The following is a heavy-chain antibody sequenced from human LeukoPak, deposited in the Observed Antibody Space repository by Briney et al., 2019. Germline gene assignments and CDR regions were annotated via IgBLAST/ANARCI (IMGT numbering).Heavy chain of an antibody. D-gene: IGHD3-22*01. CDR1: GFTFSSYA. V-gene: IGHV3-23*01. Sequence: GGSLRLSCAASGFTFSSYAMSWVRQAPGKGLEWVSAISSTGAGTYYSDSVKGRFTVSGDNSKNTLYLQMNSLRVEDTAIYYCAKDEGYYESSGYYPDYWGQGTLVTVSS. CDR3: AKDEGYYESSGYYPDY. J-gene: IGHJ4*02. CDR2: ISSTGAGT.